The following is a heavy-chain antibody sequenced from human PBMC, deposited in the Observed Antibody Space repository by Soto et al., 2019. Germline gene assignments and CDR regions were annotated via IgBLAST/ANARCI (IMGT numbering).Heavy chain of an antibody. CDR3: ARDGRLFFGVVKPRAVDV. D-gene: IGHD3-3*01. Sequence: QVQLVESGGGVVQPGRSLRLSCAASGFTFSSYGMHWVRQAPGKGLEWVAVIWYDGSNKYYADSVKGRFTISRDNSKNTLYLQRNSLRAEDTAVYYCARDGRLFFGVVKPRAVDVWGQGTTVTVSS. CDR1: GFTFSSYG. J-gene: IGHJ6*02. V-gene: IGHV3-33*01. CDR2: IWYDGSNK.